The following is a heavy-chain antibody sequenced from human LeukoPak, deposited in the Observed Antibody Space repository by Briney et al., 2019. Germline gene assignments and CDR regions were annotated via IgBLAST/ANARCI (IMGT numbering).Heavy chain of an antibody. D-gene: IGHD6-6*01. CDR2: ISSSGSTI. CDR3: ARVSIAARNFDY. Sequence: SVGLWWKAAGFTFSDDYVGWSLHNPGKGLEWVSYISSSGSTIYYADSVKGRFTISRDNAKNSLYLQMNSLRAEDTAVYYCARVSIAARNFDYWGQGTLVTVSS. J-gene: IGHJ4*02. CDR1: GFTFSDDY. V-gene: IGHV3-11*01.